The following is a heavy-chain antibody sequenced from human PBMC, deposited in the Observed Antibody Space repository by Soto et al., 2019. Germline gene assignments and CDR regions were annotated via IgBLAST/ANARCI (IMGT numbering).Heavy chain of an antibody. D-gene: IGHD2-15*01. J-gene: IGHJ5*02. V-gene: IGHV3-30-3*01. CDR2: ISYDGSNK. Sequence: GGSLRLSCAVSGFTFSSYAMHWVRQAPGKGLEWVAVISYDGSNKYYADSGKGRFTISRDNSKNTLYLQMNSLRAEDTAVYYCARDLARGPGGCSGGSCYNWFDPWGQGTLVTVSS. CDR1: GFTFSSYA. CDR3: ARDLARGPGGCSGGSCYNWFDP.